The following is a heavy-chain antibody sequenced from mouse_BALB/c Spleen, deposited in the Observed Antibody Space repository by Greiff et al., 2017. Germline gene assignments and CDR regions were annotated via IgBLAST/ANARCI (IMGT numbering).Heavy chain of an antibody. V-gene: IGHV14-4*02. CDR1: GFNIKDYY. CDR2: IDPENGDT. CDR3: NAKDSSGYVTFAY. Sequence: EVQLVESGAELVRSGASVKLSCTASGFNIKDYYMHWVKQRPEQGLEWIGWIDPENGDTEYAPKFQGKATMTADTSSNTAYLQLSSLTSEDTAVYYCNAKDSSGYVTFAYWGQGTLVTVSA. D-gene: IGHD3-2*01. J-gene: IGHJ3*01.